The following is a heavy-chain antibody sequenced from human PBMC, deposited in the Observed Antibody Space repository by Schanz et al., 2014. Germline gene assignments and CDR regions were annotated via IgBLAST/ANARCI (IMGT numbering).Heavy chain of an antibody. CDR2: ISPYTGNT. CDR1: GYTFISYG. J-gene: IGHJ4*02. D-gene: IGHD3-3*01. CDR3: ARGFDFWDR. V-gene: IGHV1-18*01. Sequence: QVQLVQSGAEVRKPGASVKVSCKASGYTFISYGISWVRQAPGQGLEWLGWISPYTGNTHYFDKMEGRVTMTTDTSTSTAYMELRSLRSDDTAVYYCARGFDFWDRWGQGTLVTVSS.